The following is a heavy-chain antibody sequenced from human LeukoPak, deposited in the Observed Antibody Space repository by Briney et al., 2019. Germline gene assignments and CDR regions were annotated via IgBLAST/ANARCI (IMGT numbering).Heavy chain of an antibody. CDR2: IYPTDSIT. V-gene: IGHV5-51*01. Sequence: KRGESLKISCQTSGYDFSTKWIGWVRQMPGKGLEWMGIIYPTDSITRYSPSFQGHVSISVDTSINTAYLQWASLRPSDTAMYFCARLAPDYADYWFDPWGQGTLVTDSS. J-gene: IGHJ5*02. CDR3: ARLAPDYADYWFDP. CDR1: GYDFSTKW. D-gene: IGHD4-17*01.